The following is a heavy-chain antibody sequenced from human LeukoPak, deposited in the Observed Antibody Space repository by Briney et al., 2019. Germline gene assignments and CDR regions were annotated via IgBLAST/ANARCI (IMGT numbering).Heavy chain of an antibody. V-gene: IGHV3-53*01. D-gene: IGHD6-13*01. Sequence: GGSLRLSCAASGFTVSSNYMSWVRQAPGEGLEWVSVIYSGGSTYYADSVKGRFTISRDNSKNTLYLQMNSLRAEDTAVYYCARDDSSSWSFDYWGQGTLVTVSS. CDR1: GFTVSSNY. CDR3: ARDDSSSWSFDY. J-gene: IGHJ4*02. CDR2: IYSGGST.